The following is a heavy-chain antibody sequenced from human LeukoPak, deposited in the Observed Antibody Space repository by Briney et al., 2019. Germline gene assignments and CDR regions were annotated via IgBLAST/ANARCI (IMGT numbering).Heavy chain of an antibody. J-gene: IGHJ4*02. CDR2: IYYSGST. V-gene: IGHV4-59*01. CDR1: GGSIGSYY. Sequence: SETLSLTCTVSGGSIGSYYWSWIRQPPGKGLEWIGYIYYSGSTNYNPSLKSRVTISVDTSKNQFSLKLSSVTAADTAVYYCARATRRWGQGTLVTDSS. CDR3: ARATRR.